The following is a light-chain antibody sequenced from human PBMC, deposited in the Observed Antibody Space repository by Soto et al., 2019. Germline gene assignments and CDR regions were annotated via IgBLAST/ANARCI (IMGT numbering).Light chain of an antibody. J-gene: IGKJ2*01. CDR1: QAIGVN. CDR3: QQYETWPYT. Sequence: EIVLTQSPGTLSVSPGERVTLSCRASQAIGVNLAWYQKKPGQAPTFLIFGDSNRPTGVPDRFSGSGSGTEFTLTISRLQSDDFATYYCQQYETWPYTFGPGTKLQI. CDR2: GDS. V-gene: IGKV3D-15*01.